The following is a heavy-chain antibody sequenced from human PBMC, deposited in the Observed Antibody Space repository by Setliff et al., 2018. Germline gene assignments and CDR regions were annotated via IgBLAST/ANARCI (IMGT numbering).Heavy chain of an antibody. CDR1: GYTFSNYG. CDR3: ARAPGTVVVPASRSAFDI. CDR2: ISAYNGYI. D-gene: IGHD2-2*01. Sequence: ASVKVSCKASGYTFSNYGISWVRQAPGQGLEWMGWISAYNGYIIYAQKLQGRVTMTTDTSTSTAYMEVRSLRSDDTAVYYCARAPGTVVVPASRSAFDIGGQGTMVTVSS. V-gene: IGHV1-18*01. J-gene: IGHJ3*02.